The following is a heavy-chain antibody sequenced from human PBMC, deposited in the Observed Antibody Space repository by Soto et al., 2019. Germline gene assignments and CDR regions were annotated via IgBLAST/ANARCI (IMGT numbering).Heavy chain of an antibody. Sequence: QVQLVESGGGVVQPRRSLRLSCAASGFTFSSYAMHWVRQAPGKGLEWVAVISYDGSNKYYADSVKGRFTISRDNSKNTLYLQMNSLRAEDTAVYYCARERIVVVVAAVSYYFDYWGQGTLVTVSS. CDR3: ARERIVVVVAAVSYYFDY. J-gene: IGHJ4*02. CDR1: GFTFSSYA. CDR2: ISYDGSNK. V-gene: IGHV3-30-3*01. D-gene: IGHD2-15*01.